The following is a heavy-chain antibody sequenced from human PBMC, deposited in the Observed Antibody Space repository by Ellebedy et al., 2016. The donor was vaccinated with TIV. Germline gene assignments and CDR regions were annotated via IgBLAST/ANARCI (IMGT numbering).Heavy chain of an antibody. CDR2: ISGSSRTI. V-gene: IGHV3-48*02. Sequence: GGSLRLSCAASGFTFSSYSMNWVRQAPGKGLEWVSYISGSSRTIYYADSVQGRFTISRDNAKNSLYLQMNSLRDEDTAVYYCEAFGATDYWGQGTLVTVSS. J-gene: IGHJ4*02. D-gene: IGHD3-10*01. CDR1: GFTFSSYS. CDR3: EAFGATDY.